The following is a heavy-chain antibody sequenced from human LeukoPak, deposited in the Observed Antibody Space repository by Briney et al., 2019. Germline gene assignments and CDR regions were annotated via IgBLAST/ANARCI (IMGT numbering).Heavy chain of an antibody. D-gene: IGHD1-14*01. CDR3: AKGFSVLASNHYYYYGMDV. CDR1: GITFEDYA. V-gene: IGHV3-43*02. J-gene: IGHJ6*02. Sequence: GGSLRLSCAASGITFEDYAMHWVRQAPGKGLEWVSLISGDGGSTYYADSVKGRFTISRDNSKNSLYLQMNSLRNEDTALYYCAKGFSVLASNHYYYYGMDVWGQGTTVTVSS. CDR2: ISGDGGST.